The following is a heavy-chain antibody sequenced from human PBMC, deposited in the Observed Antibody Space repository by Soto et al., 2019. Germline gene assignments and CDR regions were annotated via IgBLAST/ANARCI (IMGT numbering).Heavy chain of an antibody. D-gene: IGHD6-13*01. CDR3: ARVLQQLVPRDAFDI. CDR1: GGSISSGGYY. CDR2: IYYSGST. J-gene: IGHJ3*02. V-gene: IGHV4-31*03. Sequence: TLSLTCTVSGGSISSGGYYWSWIRQHPGKGLEWIGYIYYSGSTYYNPSLKSRVTISVDTSKNQFSLKLSSVTAADTAVYYCARVLQQLVPRDAFDIWGQGTMVTVS.